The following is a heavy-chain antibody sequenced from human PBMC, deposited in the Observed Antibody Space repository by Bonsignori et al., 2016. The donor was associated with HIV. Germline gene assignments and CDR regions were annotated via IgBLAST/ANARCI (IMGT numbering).Heavy chain of an antibody. V-gene: IGHV3-23*01. CDR3: ARDPNGDYVGAFEF. Sequence: GESLKISCSASGFTFSNYALMWVRQAPGKGLEWVSAINGNAGVKYYTDSVRGRFTISRDNSENTLYLQMDGLRPEDTALYFCARDPNGDYVGAFEFWGQGTMVTVSS. J-gene: IGHJ3*01. CDR1: GFTFSNYA. CDR2: INGNAGVK. D-gene: IGHD4-17*01.